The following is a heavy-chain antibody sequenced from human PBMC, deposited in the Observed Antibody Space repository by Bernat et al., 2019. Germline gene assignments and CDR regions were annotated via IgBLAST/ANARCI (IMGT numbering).Heavy chain of an antibody. CDR1: GGSISSSGYY. J-gene: IGHJ5*02. CDR2: IYYSGNT. CDR3: ARHRSHYELKMSSGARGTWFDP. V-gene: IGHV4-39*01. Sequence: QLHLQESGPGLVKASETLSLTCTVSGGSISSSGYYWGWIRQPPGKGLEWVGSIYYSGNTYYNPSLKSRVTISVDTSKNQFSLKLRSVTAADTALYFCARHRSHYELKMSSGARGTWFDPWGQGTLVTVSS. D-gene: IGHD3-22*01.